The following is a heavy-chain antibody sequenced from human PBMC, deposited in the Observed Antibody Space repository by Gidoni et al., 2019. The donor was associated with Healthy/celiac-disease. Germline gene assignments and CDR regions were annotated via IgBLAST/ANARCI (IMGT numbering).Heavy chain of an antibody. D-gene: IGHD2-2*02. CDR3: ARCKAPIDLVVVPAAIQSMEDRYYYYMDV. CDR2: INHSGST. Sequence: QVQLQQWGAGLLKPSETLSLTCAVYGGSFRGYYWSWILQPPGKGLEWIGEINHSGSTNYNPSLKSRVTISVDTSKNQFSLKLSSVTAADTAVYYCARCKAPIDLVVVPAAIQSMEDRYYYYMDVWGKGTTVTVSS. J-gene: IGHJ6*03. V-gene: IGHV4-34*01. CDR1: GGSFRGYY.